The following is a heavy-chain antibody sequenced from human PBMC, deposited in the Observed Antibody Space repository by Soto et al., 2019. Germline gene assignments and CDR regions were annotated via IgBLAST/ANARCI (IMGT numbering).Heavy chain of an antibody. Sequence: PGGSLRLSCAASGFTFSSYAMSWVRQAPGKWLEWVSAISGSGGSTYYADSVKGRFTISRDNSKNTLYLQMNSLRAEDTAVYYCAKCLGALAVAGTLDVWGQGXTVTVYS. D-gene: IGHD6-19*01. V-gene: IGHV3-23*01. CDR1: GFTFSSYA. CDR3: AKCLGALAVAGTLDV. J-gene: IGHJ6*02. CDR2: ISGSGGST.